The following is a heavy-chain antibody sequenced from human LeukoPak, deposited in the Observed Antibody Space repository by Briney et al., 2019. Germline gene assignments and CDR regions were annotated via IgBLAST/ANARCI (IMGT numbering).Heavy chain of an antibody. Sequence: GGSLRLSCAASGFTFSSYEMNWVRQAPGKGLEWVSYISSSGSTIYYADSVKGRFTISRDNAKNSLYLQMNSLRAEDTAVYYCARFVVGAIDYWGQGTLVTVSS. J-gene: IGHJ4*02. CDR2: ISSSGSTI. CDR1: GFTFSSYE. CDR3: ARFVVGAIDY. D-gene: IGHD1-26*01. V-gene: IGHV3-48*03.